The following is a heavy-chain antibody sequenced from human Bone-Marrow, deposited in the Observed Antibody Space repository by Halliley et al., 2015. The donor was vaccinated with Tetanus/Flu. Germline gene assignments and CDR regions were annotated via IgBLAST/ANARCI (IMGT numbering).Heavy chain of an antibody. J-gene: IGHJ6*02. CDR3: ARAVWQRLPPSPYYYAMAV. CDR2: INHSGST. V-gene: IGHV4-34*01. Sequence: TLSLTCAVYGESFSGYYWNWTRQPPGKGLEWIGEINHSGSTNYNPSLKSRVTISVDTSKNQISLNLTSVTAADTAVYYCARAVWQRLPPSPYYYAMAVWGRGTTVTVSS. CDR1: GESFSGYY. D-gene: IGHD5-12*01.